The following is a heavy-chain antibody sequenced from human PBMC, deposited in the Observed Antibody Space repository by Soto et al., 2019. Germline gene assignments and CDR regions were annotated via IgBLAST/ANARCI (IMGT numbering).Heavy chain of an antibody. CDR3: AGIIIGGHVLDLTARGAFDS. CDR2: IMPMTGTP. Sequence: QVQLVQSGGEVKKPGPSVKVSCKACGVTFRNNVITWVRQAPGKGLEWMGGIMPMTGTPTYAQKLRGRVTMTADESTSTDYMELSGLRFEDTAVYYCAGIIIGGHVLDLTARGAFDSWGQGTLVTVSS. D-gene: IGHD3-16*01. J-gene: IGHJ4*02. CDR1: GVTFRNNV. V-gene: IGHV1-69*01.